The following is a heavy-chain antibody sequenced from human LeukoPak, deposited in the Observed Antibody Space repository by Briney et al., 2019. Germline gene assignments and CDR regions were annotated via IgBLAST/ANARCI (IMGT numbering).Heavy chain of an antibody. D-gene: IGHD6-13*01. CDR1: GGSINSTSYY. V-gene: IGHV4-39*01. CDR3: ARHLGSSSWFDY. Sequence: PSETLSLTCTVSGGSINSTSYYWGWIRQPPGKGLEWIGGIYYTGSAYYNPSLKSRVTISVDTSKNQFSLKLSSVTAADTAVYYCARHLGSSSWFDYWGQGTLVTVSS. CDR2: IYYTGSA. J-gene: IGHJ4*02.